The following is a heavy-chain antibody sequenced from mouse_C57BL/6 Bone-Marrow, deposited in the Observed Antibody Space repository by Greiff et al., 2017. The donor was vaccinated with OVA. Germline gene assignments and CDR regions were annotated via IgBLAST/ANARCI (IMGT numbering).Heavy chain of an antibody. V-gene: IGHV1-47*01. CDR3: ARPGDYDGDWFAY. D-gene: IGHD2-4*01. CDR1: GYTFTTSP. J-gene: IGHJ3*01. Sequence: VQLQQSGAELVKPGASVKMSCKASGYTFTTSPIEWMKQHHGKSLEWIGNFHPYNDDTKYNEKFKGKATLTVEKSSSTVYLELSRLTSDDSAVYYCARPGDYDGDWFAYWGQGTLVTVSA. CDR2: FHPYNDDT.